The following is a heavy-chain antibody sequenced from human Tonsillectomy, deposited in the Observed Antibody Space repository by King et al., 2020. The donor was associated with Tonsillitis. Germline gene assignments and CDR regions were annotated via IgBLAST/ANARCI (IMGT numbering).Heavy chain of an antibody. CDR1: GFTFSSYS. V-gene: IGHV3-48*01. CDR2: ISSSSSTI. D-gene: IGHD2-15*01. Sequence: KLVQSGGGLVQPGGSLRLSCAASGFTFSSYSMNWVHQAPGKGLEWVSYISSSSSTIYYADSVKGRFTISRDNAKNSLYLQMNSLRAEDTAVYYCARDLDLAAALFDYWGQGTLVTVSS. J-gene: IGHJ4*02. CDR3: ARDLDLAAALFDY.